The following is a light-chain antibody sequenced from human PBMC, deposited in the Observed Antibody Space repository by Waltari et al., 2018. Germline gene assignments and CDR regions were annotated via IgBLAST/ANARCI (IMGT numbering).Light chain of an antibody. CDR3: QQYNSYPFT. CDR2: KAS. V-gene: IGKV1-5*03. J-gene: IGKJ3*01. Sequence: DIQMTQSPSTLSASVGARVTITCRASQSISSGLAWYQQKPGKAPKLLLYKASSLESGVPSRFSGSGSGTEFTLTISSLQPDDFATYYCQQYNSYPFTFGPGTKVDIK. CDR1: QSISSG.